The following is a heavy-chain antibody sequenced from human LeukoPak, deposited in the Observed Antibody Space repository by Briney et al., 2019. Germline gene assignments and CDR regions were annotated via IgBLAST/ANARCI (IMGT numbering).Heavy chain of an antibody. Sequence: GGSLRLSCAASGFSFTAYAMSWFRQTPGKGLEWVANIHDDGRVTNYVDSVKGRFTISRDNARNSVYLQMNSLRAEDTAVYYCAREGRWLQLVRGHLVPGPIDYWGQGTLVTVSS. CDR1: GFSFTAYA. CDR2: IHDDGRVT. V-gene: IGHV3-7*01. D-gene: IGHD5-24*01. J-gene: IGHJ4*02. CDR3: AREGRWLQLVRGHLVPGPIDY.